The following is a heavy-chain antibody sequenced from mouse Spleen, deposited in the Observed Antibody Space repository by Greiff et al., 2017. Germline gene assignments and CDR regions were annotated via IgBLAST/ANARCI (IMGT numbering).Heavy chain of an antibody. D-gene: IGHD1-1*01. Sequence: QVQLQQSGAELARPGASVKLSCKASGYTFTSYGISWVKQRPGQGLEWIGEIYPRSGNTYYNEKFKGKATLTADKSSSTAYMELRSLTSEDSAVYFCARNDERYYFDYWGQGTTLPVSS. CDR2: IYPRSGNT. V-gene: IGHV1-81*01. J-gene: IGHJ2*01. CDR1: GYTFTSYG. CDR3: ARNDERYYFDY.